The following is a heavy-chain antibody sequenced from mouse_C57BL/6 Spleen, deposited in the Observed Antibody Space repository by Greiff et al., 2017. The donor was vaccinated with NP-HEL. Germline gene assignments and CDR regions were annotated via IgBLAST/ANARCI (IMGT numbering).Heavy chain of an antibody. Sequence: QVQLQQSGPELVKPGASVKISCKASGYAFSSSWMNWVKQRPGKGLEWIGRIYPGDGDTNYNGKFTGKATLTADKSSSTAYMQLSSLTSEDSAVYFCAREEYYFDYWGQGTTLTVSS. CDR3: AREEYYFDY. CDR2: IYPGDGDT. V-gene: IGHV1-82*01. CDR1: GYAFSSSW. J-gene: IGHJ2*01.